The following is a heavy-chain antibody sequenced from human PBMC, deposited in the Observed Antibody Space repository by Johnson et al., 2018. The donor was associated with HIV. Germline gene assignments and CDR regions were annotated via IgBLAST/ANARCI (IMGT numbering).Heavy chain of an antibody. J-gene: IGHJ3*02. CDR2: IRYDGNDQ. V-gene: IGHV3-30*02. D-gene: IGHD7-27*01. CDR1: GFTFSNYG. CDR3: ARGPELGMVAFDI. Sequence: QVQLVESGGGVVQPGGSLRLSCAASGFTFSNYGMHWVRQAPGKGLEWVTFIRYDGNDQYYADSVKGRFTISRDNSKNTLYLQMNRLRSEDTAVYYCARGPELGMVAFDIWGQGTMVTVSS.